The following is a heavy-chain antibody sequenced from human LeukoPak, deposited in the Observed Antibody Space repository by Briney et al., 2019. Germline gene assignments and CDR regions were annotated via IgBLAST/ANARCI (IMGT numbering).Heavy chain of an antibody. Sequence: SETLSLTCTVSGGSISSGDYYWSWIRQPPGKGLEWIGYIYYSGSTYYNPSLKSRVTISVDTSKNQFSLKLSSVTAADTAVYYCARALVISGDYVSGVDYYYYCGMDVWGQGTTVTVSS. CDR3: ARALVISGDYVSGVDYYYYCGMDV. CDR1: GGSISSGDYY. CDR2: IYYSGST. J-gene: IGHJ6*02. D-gene: IGHD4-17*01. V-gene: IGHV4-30-4*01.